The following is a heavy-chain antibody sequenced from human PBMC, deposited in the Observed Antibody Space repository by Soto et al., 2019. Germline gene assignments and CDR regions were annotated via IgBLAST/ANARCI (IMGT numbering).Heavy chain of an antibody. CDR3: ARGGPVPADYIGGSYRYFDY. CDR1: GTSMSGHF. J-gene: IGHJ4*02. V-gene: IGHV4-59*11. D-gene: IGHD3-16*02. Sequence: SETLFLTCTVSGTSMSGHFWSWMRQPPGKGLEWIGYGYYSGSTLYNPSLKSRVTISLDTSKNHFSLKLSSVTAADTAVYYCARGGPVPADYIGGSYRYFDYWGQGTLVTVSS. CDR2: GYYSGST.